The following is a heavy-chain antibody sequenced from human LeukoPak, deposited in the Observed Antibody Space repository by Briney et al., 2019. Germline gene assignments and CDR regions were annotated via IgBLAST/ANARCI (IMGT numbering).Heavy chain of an antibody. CDR2: INDDGSHT. D-gene: IGHD7-27*01. J-gene: IGHJ4*02. CDR1: GFTFSGYW. CDR3: ARNLNWGEVDY. V-gene: IGHV3-74*01. Sequence: PGGSLRLSCAASGFTFSGYWMYWLRQAPGKGLAWVSRINDDGSHTNYADSMKGRFTISRDNARNIVYLQMNSLREDDTAVYYCARNLNWGEVDYWGQGTLVTVSS.